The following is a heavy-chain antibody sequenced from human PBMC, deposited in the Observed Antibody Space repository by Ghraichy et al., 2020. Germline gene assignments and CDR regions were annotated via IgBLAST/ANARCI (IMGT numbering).Heavy chain of an antibody. D-gene: IGHD2-15*01. CDR3: ARGGPEYCSGGSCYAGDY. Sequence: GESLNIPCAVSGFTFSSYWMHWVRQAPGKGLVWVSRINSDGSSISYADYVKGRFTFSRDNAKNTLYLQMNSLRADDTAVYYCARGGPEYCSGGSCYAGDYWGQGTLVTVSS. J-gene: IGHJ4*02. V-gene: IGHV3-74*01. CDR2: INSDGSSI. CDR1: GFTFSSYW.